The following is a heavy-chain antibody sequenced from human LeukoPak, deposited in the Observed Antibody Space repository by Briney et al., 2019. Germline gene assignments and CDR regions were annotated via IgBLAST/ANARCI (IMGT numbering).Heavy chain of an antibody. J-gene: IGHJ4*02. V-gene: IGHV4-59*01. CDR2: IYYSGST. CDR3: AGGGFGYYFDY. D-gene: IGHD3-16*01. Sequence: PSETLSLTCTVSGGSISSYYWSWIRQPPGKGLEWIGYIYYSGSTNYNPSLKSRVTISVDTSKNQFSLKLSSVTAADTAVYYCAGGGFGYYFDYWGQGTLVTVSS. CDR1: GGSISSYY.